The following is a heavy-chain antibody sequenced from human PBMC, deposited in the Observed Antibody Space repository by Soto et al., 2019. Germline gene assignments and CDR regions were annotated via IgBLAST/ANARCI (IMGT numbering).Heavy chain of an antibody. CDR3: ARVSGWYPPFDY. V-gene: IGHV1-3*05. J-gene: IGHJ4*02. CDR1: GYTFTSYA. Sequence: QVQLVQSGAEEKKPGASVKVSCKASGYTFTSYAMHWVRQAPGQRLEWMGWINAGNGNTKYSQKFQGRVTITRDTSASTAYRELSSLRSEDTAVDYCARVSGWYPPFDYWGQGTLVTVSS. CDR2: INAGNGNT. D-gene: IGHD6-19*01.